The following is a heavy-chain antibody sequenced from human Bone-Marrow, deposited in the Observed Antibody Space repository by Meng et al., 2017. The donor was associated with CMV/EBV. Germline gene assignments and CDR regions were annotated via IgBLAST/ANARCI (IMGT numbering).Heavy chain of an antibody. D-gene: IGHD3-16*01. CDR2: INQSRGS. Sequence: QVPRQQWGAGMLKPSETLSLSCAGKGGSFSGYSWTWIRQPPGKGLVGIGEINQSRGSNYSPSFKGRVTISIHRCKHQFSLKLSSVTAADTAVYYCARGAYVRAWGQGTLVTVSS. CDR3: ARGAYVRA. CDR1: GGSFSGYS. J-gene: IGHJ5*02. V-gene: IGHV4-34*01.